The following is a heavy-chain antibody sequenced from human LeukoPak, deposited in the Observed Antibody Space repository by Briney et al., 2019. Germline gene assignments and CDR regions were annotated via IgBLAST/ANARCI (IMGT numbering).Heavy chain of an antibody. V-gene: IGHV4-59*01. CDR2: IYYSGGT. J-gene: IGHJ4*02. CDR3: ARWETSLGFDY. CDR1: GGSISSYY. D-gene: IGHD1-26*01. Sequence: PSETLSLTCTVSGGSISSYYWSWVRQPPGKGLEWIGYIYYSGGTNYNPSLKSRVTISVDTSKNQFSLKLSSVTAADTAVYYCARWETSLGFDYWGQGTLVTVSS.